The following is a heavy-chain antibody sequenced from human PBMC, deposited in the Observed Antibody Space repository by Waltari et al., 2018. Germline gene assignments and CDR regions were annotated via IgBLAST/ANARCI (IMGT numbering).Heavy chain of an antibody. J-gene: IGHJ4*02. Sequence: QVQLQESGPGLVQPSETLSLTCAVSGFSLTSGAYWHWIRQPPGKGLEWVGTIYYSGTTYYTPSLQSRVSISVDTSKNEFSLTLTSVTAADTAVYYCATATTAHFDFWGQGSLVTVSS. V-gene: IGHV4-38-2*01. CDR2: IYYSGTT. CDR3: ATATTAHFDF. CDR1: GFSLTSGAY. D-gene: IGHD4-17*01.